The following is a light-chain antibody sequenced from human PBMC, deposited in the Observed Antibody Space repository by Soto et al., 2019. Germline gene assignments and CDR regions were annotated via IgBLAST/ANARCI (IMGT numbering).Light chain of an antibody. J-gene: IGKJ5*01. V-gene: IGKV3D-15*01. CDR3: QQHNQWPIT. Sequence: EIVMTQSPATLSVSPGEKASLSCRASQSAGNFLAWYQQKPGQAPRLLIYYISTRATGIPARFSGSGSGTEFTLTINSLQSEDSAVYYCQQHNQWPITFGQGTRLGIK. CDR2: YIS. CDR1: QSAGNF.